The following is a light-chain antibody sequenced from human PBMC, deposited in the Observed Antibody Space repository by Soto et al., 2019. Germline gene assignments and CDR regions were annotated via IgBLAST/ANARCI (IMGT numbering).Light chain of an antibody. CDR3: HQYYGIPWT. CDR2: WAT. Sequence: DIVTTQSPDSLTVSLGERATIKCRTGQSVLYSSNNKHYLAWYQQRLGQPPKPRITWATVREPGVPERFTGSVSGSDFTLTITNLRAEDVATYFCHQYYGIPWTFGQGTRV. J-gene: IGKJ1*01. V-gene: IGKV4-1*01. CDR1: QSVLYSSNNKHY.